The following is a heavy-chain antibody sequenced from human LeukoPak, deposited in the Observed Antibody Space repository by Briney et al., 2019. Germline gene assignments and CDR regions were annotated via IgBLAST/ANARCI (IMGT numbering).Heavy chain of an antibody. CDR3: AKAAAAGTAFDY. V-gene: IGHV3-23*01. CDR1: GFTFSSYA. D-gene: IGHD6-13*01. Sequence: TGGSLRLSCAASGFTFSSYAMSWVRQAPGKGLEWVSAISGSGGSTYYADSVKGRFTISRDNSKNTLYLQMSSLRAEDTAVYYCAKAAAAGTAFDYWGQGTLVTVSS. CDR2: ISGSGGST. J-gene: IGHJ4*02.